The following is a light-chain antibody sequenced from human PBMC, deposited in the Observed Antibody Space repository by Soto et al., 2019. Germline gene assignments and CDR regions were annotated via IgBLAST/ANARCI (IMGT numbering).Light chain of an antibody. V-gene: IGKV1-33*01. CDR2: AAS. CDR1: QSITTY. CDR3: QQYDNLPLT. J-gene: IGKJ4*01. Sequence: DIQMTQSPSSLSASVGDRVTITCRASQSITTYLNWYRQKPGKAPKLLIYAASNLETGVPSRFSGSGSGTDFTFTISSLQPEDIATYYCQQYDNLPLTFGGGTKVEIK.